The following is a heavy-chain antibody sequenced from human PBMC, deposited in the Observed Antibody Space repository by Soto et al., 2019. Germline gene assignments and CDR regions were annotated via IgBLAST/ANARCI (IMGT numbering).Heavy chain of an antibody. CDR2: ISGSGGST. Sequence: GSLRLSCAASGFTFSSYAMSWVRQAPGKGLEWVSAISGSGGSTYYADSVKGRFTISRDNSKNTLYLQMNSLRAEDTAVYYCAKAEYYYDSSVGAFDIWGQGTMVTVSS. CDR1: GFTFSSYA. CDR3: AKAEYYYDSSVGAFDI. J-gene: IGHJ3*02. D-gene: IGHD3-22*01. V-gene: IGHV3-23*01.